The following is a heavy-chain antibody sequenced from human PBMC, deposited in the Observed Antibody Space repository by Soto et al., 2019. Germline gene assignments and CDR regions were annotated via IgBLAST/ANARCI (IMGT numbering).Heavy chain of an antibody. D-gene: IGHD2-2*01. J-gene: IGHJ6*02. CDR1: GYSFTSYW. CDR3: ARHYCSSTSCYPVYYYYYGMDV. CDR2: IYPGDSDT. Sequence: GESLKISCKGSGYSFTSYWIGWVRQMPGKGLEWMGIIYPGDSDTRYSPSFQGQVTISADKSISTAYLQWSSLKASDTAMYYCARHYCSSTSCYPVYYYYYGMDVWGQGATVTVSS. V-gene: IGHV5-51*01.